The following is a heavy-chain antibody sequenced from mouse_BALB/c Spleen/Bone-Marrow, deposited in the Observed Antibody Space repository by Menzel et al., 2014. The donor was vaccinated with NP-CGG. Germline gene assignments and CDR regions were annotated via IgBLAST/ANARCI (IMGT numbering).Heavy chain of an antibody. D-gene: IGHD2-14*01. CDR1: GFTFSDYY. CDR3: ARDALYRYDGGYAMDY. V-gene: IGHV5-4*02. Sequence: DVKLVESGGGLVKPGGSLKLSCAASGFTFSDYYMYWVRQTPEKRLEWVATISDGGSYTYYPDSVKGRFTISRDNAKNNLYLQMSSLKSEDTAMYYCARDALYRYDGGYAMDYWGQGTSVTVSS. CDR2: ISDGGSYT. J-gene: IGHJ4*01.